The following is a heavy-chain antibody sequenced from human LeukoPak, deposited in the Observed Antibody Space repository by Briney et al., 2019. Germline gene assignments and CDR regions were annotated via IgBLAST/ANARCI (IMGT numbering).Heavy chain of an antibody. CDR3: ARWGEQTSLRINGFDI. CDR1: GYSISSGYY. Sequence: SETLSLTCTVSGYSISSGYYWGWIRQPPGKGLEWIGSIYHSGSTYYNPSLKSRVTISVDTSKNQFSLKLTSVTAADTAVYYCARWGEQTSLRINGFDIWGQGTLVTVSS. J-gene: IGHJ3*02. CDR2: IYHSGST. V-gene: IGHV4-38-2*02. D-gene: IGHD3-3*01.